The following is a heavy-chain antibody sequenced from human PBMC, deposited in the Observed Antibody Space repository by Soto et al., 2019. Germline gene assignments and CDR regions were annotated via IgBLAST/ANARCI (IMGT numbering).Heavy chain of an antibody. CDR3: ATVDNYYGSAF. CDR2: IWYDGITK. D-gene: IGHD3-10*01. V-gene: IGHV3-33*01. CDR1: GLTISNYG. Sequence: QEQLVESRGGVVQPGTSLRLSCEASGLTISNYGMHWVRQAPGKGLEWVAVIWYDGITKFYADSVQGRFSVSRDNSKNTLYLQMNSLTAEDTAVYFCATVDNYYGSAFWGQGTLVTVSP. J-gene: IGHJ4*02.